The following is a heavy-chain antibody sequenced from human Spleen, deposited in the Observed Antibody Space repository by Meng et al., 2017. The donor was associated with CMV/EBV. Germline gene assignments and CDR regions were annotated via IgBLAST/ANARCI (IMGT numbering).Heavy chain of an antibody. D-gene: IGHD1-14*01. Sequence: GESLKISCVASGFNFKDNYISWVRQAPGKGLEWVSVTYGGGTIHYADSVKGRFTTSRDNYKYTVYLQMSSLRAEDTAVYYCAKEGNRGRYDYWGQGTLVTVSS. V-gene: IGHV3-53*01. CDR2: TYGGGTI. CDR1: GFNFKDNY. CDR3: AKEGNRGRYDY. J-gene: IGHJ4*02.